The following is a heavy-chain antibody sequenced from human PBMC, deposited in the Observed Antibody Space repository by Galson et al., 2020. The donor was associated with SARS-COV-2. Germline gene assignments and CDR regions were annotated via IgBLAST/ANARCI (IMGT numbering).Heavy chain of an antibody. CDR1: GFTFSSYA. D-gene: IGHD2-15*01. J-gene: IGHJ6*02. V-gene: IGHV3-30*04. Sequence: GGSLRLSCAASGFTFSSYAMHWVRQAPGKGLEWVAVISYEGSNKYYADSVKGRFTISRDNSKNTLYLQMNSLRAEDTAVYYCARGRGGTYYYGMDVWGQGTTVTVSS. CDR3: ARGRGGTYYYGMDV. CDR2: ISYEGSNK.